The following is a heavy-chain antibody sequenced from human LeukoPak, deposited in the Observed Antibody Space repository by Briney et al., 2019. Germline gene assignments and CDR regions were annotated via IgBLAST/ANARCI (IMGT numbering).Heavy chain of an antibody. CDR2: IRYDGRNK. D-gene: IGHD4-17*01. CDR1: GFTFSTYG. CDR3: AKEIWPTVTTPGHTHFDY. V-gene: IGHV3-30*02. J-gene: IGHJ4*02. Sequence: GGSLRLSCAESGFTFSTYGMHWVRHAPGKGLKWVAFIRYDGRNKYYAASVKGRFTISRDNSKNTLCLQMNSLRAEDTAVYYCAKEIWPTVTTPGHTHFDYWGQGTLVTVSS.